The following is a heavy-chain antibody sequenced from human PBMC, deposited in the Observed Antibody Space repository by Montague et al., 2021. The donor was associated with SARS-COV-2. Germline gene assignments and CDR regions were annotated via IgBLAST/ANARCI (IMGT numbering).Heavy chain of an antibody. CDR1: GGSVNSGNYY. Sequence: TLSLTCTVSGGSVNSGNYYWSWIRQPAGKRLEWMGRISTSGNTNYNPSLKSRLSILVDTSKNQFSLNLRSVTAADTAVYYCARDTEVEIRTYSYYKMDVWGLGTTVTVS. CDR2: ISTSGNT. V-gene: IGHV4-61*02. D-gene: IGHD2-21*01. CDR3: ARDTEVEIRTYSYYKMDV. J-gene: IGHJ6*02.